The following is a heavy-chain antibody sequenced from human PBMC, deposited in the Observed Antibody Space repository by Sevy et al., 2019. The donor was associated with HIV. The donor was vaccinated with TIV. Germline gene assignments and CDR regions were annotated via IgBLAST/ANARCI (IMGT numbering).Heavy chain of an antibody. V-gene: IGHV3-48*03. Sequence: GGFLRLSCAASGFTFTSYEMNWVRQAPGKGLEWLSYISNSGTTIYYSDSVKDRFTISRDNARNSLYLQMSSLRGEDTAVYYCARDLPPSATTVPHFDCWGQGTLVTVSS. CDR1: GFTFTSYE. D-gene: IGHD4-17*01. CDR3: ARDLPPSATTVPHFDC. CDR2: ISNSGTTI. J-gene: IGHJ4*02.